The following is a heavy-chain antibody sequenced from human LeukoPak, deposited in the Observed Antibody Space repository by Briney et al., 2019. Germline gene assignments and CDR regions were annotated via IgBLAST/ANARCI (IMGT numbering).Heavy chain of an antibody. D-gene: IGHD4-17*01. CDR2: ISYDGSNK. J-gene: IGHJ4*02. Sequence: PGGSLRLSCAASGFTFSSYGMHWVRQAPGKGLEWVAVISYDGSNKYYADSVKGRFTTSRDNSKNTLYLQMNSLRAEDTAVYYCSTTVTTLFSYWGQGTLVTVSS. V-gene: IGHV3-30*03. CDR3: STTVTTLFSY. CDR1: GFTFSSYG.